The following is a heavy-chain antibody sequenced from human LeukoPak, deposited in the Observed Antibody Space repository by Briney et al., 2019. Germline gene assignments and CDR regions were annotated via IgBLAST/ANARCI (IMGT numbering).Heavy chain of an antibody. J-gene: IGHJ4*02. V-gene: IGHV3-23*01. D-gene: IGHD3-3*01. Sequence: GGSLRLSCAAPGFTFSSFAMSWVRQAPGKGLEWVSGISGTGGTTYYADFVKGSFTISRDNSKNTLYLQMNSLRDEDTAVYYCAKDRQFLEHLFDYWGQGSLVAVSP. CDR2: ISGTGGTT. CDR3: AKDRQFLEHLFDY. CDR1: GFTFSSFA.